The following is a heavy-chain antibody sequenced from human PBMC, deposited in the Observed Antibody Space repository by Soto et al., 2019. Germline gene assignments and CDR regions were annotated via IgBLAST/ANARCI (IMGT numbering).Heavy chain of an antibody. CDR1: GLTLDAYG. D-gene: IGHD1-1*01. J-gene: IGHJ4*02. Sequence: QVQLVESGGGVVQPGGSLRLPCEASGLTLDAYGFHWVGQAPGKGLEWVAVVWSNGNLKYYADSVKGRFTISRDSSKSALNLQMNSLRADDTAVYYCARIQLDTIMALDYWGQGTLVTVSS. V-gene: IGHV3-33*01. CDR3: ARIQLDTIMALDY. CDR2: VWSNGNLK.